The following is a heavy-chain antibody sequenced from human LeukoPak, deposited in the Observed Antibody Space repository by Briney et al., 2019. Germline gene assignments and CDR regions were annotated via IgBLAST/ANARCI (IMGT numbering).Heavy chain of an antibody. Sequence: GGSLRLSCAASGFTFSSYGMHWVRQAPGKGLEWVAVISYDGSNKYYADSVKGRFTISRDNSKNTLYLQMNSLRAEDTAVYYCARDRRESGSYPQYYFDYWGQGTLVTVSS. V-gene: IGHV3-30*19. CDR2: ISYDGSNK. CDR1: GFTFSSYG. J-gene: IGHJ4*02. CDR3: ARDRRESGSYPQYYFDY. D-gene: IGHD1-26*01.